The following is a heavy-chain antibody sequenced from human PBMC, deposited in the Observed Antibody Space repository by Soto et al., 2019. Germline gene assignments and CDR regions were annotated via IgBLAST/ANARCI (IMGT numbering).Heavy chain of an antibody. D-gene: IGHD6-19*01. CDR2: ISSSGSTI. CDR1: GFTFSDYY. V-gene: IGHV3-11*01. CDR3: ARDWRIAVAGTDAFDI. J-gene: IGHJ3*02. Sequence: PGGSLRLSCAASGFTFSDYYMSWIRQAPGKGLEWVSYISSSGSTIYYADSVKGRFTISRDNAKNSLYLQMNSLRAEDTAVYYCARDWRIAVAGTDAFDIWGQGTMVTVSS.